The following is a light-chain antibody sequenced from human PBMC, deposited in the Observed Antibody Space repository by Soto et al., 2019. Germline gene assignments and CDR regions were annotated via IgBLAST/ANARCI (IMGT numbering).Light chain of an antibody. CDR2: DST. J-gene: IGKJ5*01. V-gene: IGKV3-11*02. CDR3: QQRNVWPPIT. Sequence: VLTQSPATLSLSPGERATLSCRASQSIHTSLAWYQQKSGKPPRLVIYDSTLRANGVPDRFGGSRSGREFTLTINSLEPEDFAVYYCQQRNVWPPITFGQGTRLEIK. CDR1: QSIHTS.